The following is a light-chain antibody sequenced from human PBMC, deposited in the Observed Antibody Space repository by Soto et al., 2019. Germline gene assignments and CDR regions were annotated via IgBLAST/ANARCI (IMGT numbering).Light chain of an antibody. Sequence: EIVLTQSPATLSLSPGERATLSCRASQSVSSYLAWYQQKPGHAPRLLIYDASNRSTGIPARFSGSGSGTDFTLTISSLEHEDFAVYYCQQRSNWPPITFGQGTRLEIK. CDR3: QQRSNWPPIT. CDR2: DAS. V-gene: IGKV3-11*01. J-gene: IGKJ5*01. CDR1: QSVSSY.